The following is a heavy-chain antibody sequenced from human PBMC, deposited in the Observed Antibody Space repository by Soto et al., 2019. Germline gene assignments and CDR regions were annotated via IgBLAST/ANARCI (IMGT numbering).Heavy chain of an antibody. D-gene: IGHD2-8*02. CDR1: GGSISSGGYS. CDR2: IYYSGST. V-gene: IGHV4-30-4*07. CDR3: ARDKITGLFDY. J-gene: IGHJ4*02. Sequence: SVTLSVTCAVSGGSISSGGYSWSWIRQPPGKGLEWIGYIYYSGSTYYNPSLKSRVTISVDTSKNQFSLKLTSVTAADTAVYYCARDKITGLFDYWGQGTLVTVSS.